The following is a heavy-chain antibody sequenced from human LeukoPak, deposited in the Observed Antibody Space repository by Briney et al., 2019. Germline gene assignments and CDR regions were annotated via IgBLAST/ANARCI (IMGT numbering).Heavy chain of an antibody. CDR2: IYYSGST. CDR3: ARASVHEFSQSPCFDY. V-gene: IGHV4-59*11. J-gene: IGHJ4*02. Sequence: SETLSLTCTVSGGSISSHYWSWIRQPPGKGLEWIGYIYYSGSTNYNPSLKSRVTISVDTSKNQFSLKLSSVTAADTAVYYCARASVHEFSQSPCFDYWGQGTLVTVSS. CDR1: GGSISSHY. D-gene: IGHD3-10*01.